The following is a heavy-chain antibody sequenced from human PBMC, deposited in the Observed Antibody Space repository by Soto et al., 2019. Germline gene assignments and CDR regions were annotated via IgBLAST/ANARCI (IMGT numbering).Heavy chain of an antibody. J-gene: IGHJ4*02. CDR2: ITGGGGRT. D-gene: IGHD5-18*01. Sequence: PGGSLRFSCAASGFTFTNYAMNWVRQAPGKGLEWVSGITGGGGRTFYADSVKGRFTISRDNSKNTVYLQMNNVRADDTAVYYCAKEYSSVSRGSFDYWGQGALVTVSS. CDR3: AKEYSSVSRGSFDY. CDR1: GFTFTNYA. V-gene: IGHV3-23*01.